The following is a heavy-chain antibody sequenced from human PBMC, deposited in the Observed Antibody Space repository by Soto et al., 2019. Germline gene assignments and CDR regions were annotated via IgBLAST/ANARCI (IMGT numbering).Heavy chain of an antibody. CDR2: MSAYNGNT. V-gene: IGHV1-18*01. J-gene: IGHJ4*02. CDR3: ARDNIVVVITTSGPSESSFDY. Sequence: ASVKVSCKASGYTFTSYGISWVRQAPGQGLEWMGWMSAYNGNTNYSQKLQGRGTMTTDTSTSTAYMELRSLRSDDTAVYYCARDNIVVVITTSGPSESSFDYWGQGTLVTVSS. D-gene: IGHD3-22*01. CDR1: GYTFTSYG.